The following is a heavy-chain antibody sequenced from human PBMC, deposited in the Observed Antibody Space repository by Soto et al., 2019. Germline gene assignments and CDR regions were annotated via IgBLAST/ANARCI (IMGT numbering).Heavy chain of an antibody. CDR2: IYPGDSDT. CDR3: ARSYYYDSSGYYPGRYYFDY. V-gene: IGHV5-51*01. CDR1: GYSFTSYW. J-gene: IGHJ4*02. D-gene: IGHD3-22*01. Sequence: PGESLKISCKGSGYSFTSYWIGWVRQMPGKGLEWMGIIYPGDSDTRYSPPFQGQVTISADKSISTAYLQWSSLKASDTAMYYCARSYYYDSSGYYPGRYYFDYWGQGTLVTVSS.